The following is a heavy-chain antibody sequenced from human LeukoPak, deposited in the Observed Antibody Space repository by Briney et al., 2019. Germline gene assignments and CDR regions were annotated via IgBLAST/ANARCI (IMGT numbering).Heavy chain of an antibody. CDR3: AKDSLGYYKPFDY. CDR2: IWYDGTNT. V-gene: IGHV3-33*06. CDR1: GFTFSSYG. J-gene: IGHJ4*02. D-gene: IGHD3-9*01. Sequence: PGRSLRLSCAASGFTFSSYGMHWVRQAPGKGLEWVAVIWYDGTNTYYADSVKGRFTISRDNSKNTLYLQMNSLRAEDTALYYCAKDSLGYYKPFDYWGQETLVTVSS.